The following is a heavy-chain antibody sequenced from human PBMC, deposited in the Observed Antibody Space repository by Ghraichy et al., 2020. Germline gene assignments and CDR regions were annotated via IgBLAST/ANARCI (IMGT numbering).Heavy chain of an antibody. CDR2: IYYSGST. Sequence: SETLSLTCTVSGGSISSYYWSWIRQPPGKGLEWIGYIYYSGSTNYNPSLKSRVTISVDTSKNQFSLKLSSVTAADTAVYYCAREVLTGDGGDYFDYWGQGTLVTVSS. D-gene: IGHD7-27*01. CDR1: GGSISSYY. V-gene: IGHV4-59*01. CDR3: AREVLTGDGGDYFDY. J-gene: IGHJ4*02.